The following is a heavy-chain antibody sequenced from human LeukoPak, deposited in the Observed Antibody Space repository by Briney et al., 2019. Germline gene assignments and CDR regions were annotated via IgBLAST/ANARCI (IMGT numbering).Heavy chain of an antibody. Sequence: PGGSLRLSCVGSGFTFSTFWMNWVRQAPGKGLEWVANINQSGSEKFYGDSVRDRFSISRDNADNSLYLQMTSLRAKDTAVYFCGRDMWLGYKYGIFDMDVWGKGTTVIVSS. CDR1: GFTFSTFW. CDR3: GRDMWLGYKYGIFDMDV. V-gene: IGHV3-7*01. CDR2: INQSGSEK. D-gene: IGHD5-18*01. J-gene: IGHJ6*03.